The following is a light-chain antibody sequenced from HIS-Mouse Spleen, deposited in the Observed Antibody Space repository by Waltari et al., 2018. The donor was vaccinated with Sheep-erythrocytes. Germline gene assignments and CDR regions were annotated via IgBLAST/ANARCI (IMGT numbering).Light chain of an antibody. CDR3: SSYAGSNNWV. V-gene: IGLV2-8*01. Sequence: QSALTQPPSASGSPGQSVTISCTGTSSDVGGYTYVPWYQQHPGKAPKLMIYEVSKRPSGVPDRFSGFKSGNTASLTVSGLQAEDEADYYCSSYAGSNNWVFGGGTKLTVL. J-gene: IGLJ3*02. CDR1: SSDVGGYTY. CDR2: EVS.